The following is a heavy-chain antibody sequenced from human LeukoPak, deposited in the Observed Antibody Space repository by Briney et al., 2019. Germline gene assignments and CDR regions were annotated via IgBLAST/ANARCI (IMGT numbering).Heavy chain of an antibody. CDR3: ARTIFSGAPGFDY. CDR2: IYHSGST. V-gene: IGHV4-4*02. D-gene: IGHD2-8*02. Sequence: PSETLSLTCAVSGGSISSSNWWSWVRQPPGKGLEWIGEIYHSGSTNYNPSLKSRVTISVDKSKNQFSLKLSSVTAADTAVYYCARTIFSGAPGFDYWGQVTLVTVSS. CDR1: GGSISSSNW. J-gene: IGHJ4*02.